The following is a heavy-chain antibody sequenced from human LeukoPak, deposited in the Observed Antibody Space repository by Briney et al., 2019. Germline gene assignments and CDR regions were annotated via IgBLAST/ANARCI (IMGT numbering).Heavy chain of an antibody. V-gene: IGHV3-7*03. Sequence: PGGSLRLSCVASGFTFSSRDWMTWVRQAPGKGLEWVANIKQDGSEKNYVDSVKGRFTISRDNAKNSLCLQMNSLRAEDTALYYCARDVNWKRRWKPFNWFDPWGQGTLVTVSS. CDR3: ARDVNWKRRWKPFNWFDP. D-gene: IGHD1-1*01. CDR1: GFTFSSRDW. CDR2: IKQDGSEK. J-gene: IGHJ5*02.